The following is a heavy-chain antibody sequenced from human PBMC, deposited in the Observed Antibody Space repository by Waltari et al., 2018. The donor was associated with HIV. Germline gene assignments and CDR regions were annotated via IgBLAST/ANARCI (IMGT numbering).Heavy chain of an antibody. Sequence: EVQLVESGGGLVQPGGSLTLSRAASGFTFRSYWMHWVRQAPGKGLVWVSRIHSDGSSTSYADFVKGRFTISRDNAKNTLYLEMNSLRAEDTAVYYCARREATVVRGVYYYGMDVWGQGTTVTVSS. CDR1: GFTFRSYW. V-gene: IGHV3-74*02. CDR2: IHSDGSST. D-gene: IGHD3-10*01. J-gene: IGHJ6*02. CDR3: ARREATVVRGVYYYGMDV.